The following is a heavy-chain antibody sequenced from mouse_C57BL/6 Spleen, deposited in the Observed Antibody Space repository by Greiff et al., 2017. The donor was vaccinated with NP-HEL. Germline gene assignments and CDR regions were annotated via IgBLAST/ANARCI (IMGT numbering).Heavy chain of an antibody. CDR2: ISSGSSTI. CDR1: GFSFSDYG. Sequence: DVKLVESGGGLVKPGGSLKLSCAASGFSFSDYGMNWVRQAPEKGLEWVAYISSGSSTIYYADKVKGRFTISSDKAKNTLFLQMTSLRSEDTAMYYCARPGDYSSNFDYWGQGTTLTVSS. CDR3: ARPGDYSSNFDY. V-gene: IGHV5-17*01. D-gene: IGHD1-1*01. J-gene: IGHJ2*01.